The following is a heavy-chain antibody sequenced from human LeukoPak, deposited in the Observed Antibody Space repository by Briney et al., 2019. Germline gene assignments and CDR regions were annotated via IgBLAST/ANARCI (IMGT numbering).Heavy chain of an antibody. V-gene: IGHV1-2*02. CDR2: IIPNSGGT. D-gene: IGHD6-19*01. CDR1: GGTFSSYA. Sequence: ASVKVSCKASGGTFSSYAISWVRQAPGQGFEWMGWIIPNSGGTKYAENFQGRVTVTSDMSISTASLELSRLTLNDTAMYFCARGDHYSSGWRSDAFDLWGQGTMVIVSS. J-gene: IGHJ3*01. CDR3: ARGDHYSSGWRSDAFDL.